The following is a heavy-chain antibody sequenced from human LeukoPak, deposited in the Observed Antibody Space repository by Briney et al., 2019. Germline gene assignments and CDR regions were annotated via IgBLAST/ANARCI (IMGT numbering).Heavy chain of an antibody. D-gene: IGHD6-13*01. V-gene: IGHV3-21*01. CDR2: IVGSSST. J-gene: IGHJ4*02. Sequence: GGVLRLSCAASGFTFSNFAMTWVRQAPGKGLEWVSSIVGSSSTYYADSLKGRFTISRDNAKNSLYLQMNSLRAEDTAVYYCARIGAGSSRDYWGQGTLVTVSS. CDR1: GFTFSNFA. CDR3: ARIGAGSSRDY.